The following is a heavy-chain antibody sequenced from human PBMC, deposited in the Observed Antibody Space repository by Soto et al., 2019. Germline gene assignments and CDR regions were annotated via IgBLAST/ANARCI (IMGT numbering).Heavy chain of an antibody. V-gene: IGHV2-70*04. Sequence: SGPTLVNPTHTLTLTCTFSGFSLSTSGMRVTWIRQPPGKALDWLARIDWDDDKFYSTSLETRLTISKDTSKNQVFLTMTNTYPVFDTAKYYCARSRERDVLYFDYCGQGSFVTFSS. CDR1: GFSLSTSGMR. D-gene: IGHD2-8*01. CDR3: ARSRERDVLYFDY. J-gene: IGHJ4*02. CDR2: IDWDDDK.